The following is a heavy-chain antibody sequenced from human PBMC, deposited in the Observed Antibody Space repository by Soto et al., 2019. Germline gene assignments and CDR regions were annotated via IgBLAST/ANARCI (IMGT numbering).Heavy chain of an antibody. J-gene: IGHJ6*02. CDR1: GYIFTTYY. CDR2: INPSGGST. CDR3: ARDRVVCSGGSCYHYYFGMDV. Sequence: ASVKVSCKASGYIFTTYYMHWVRQAPGQGLEWMGIINPSGGSTRNAQKFQGRVTMTRDTSTSTVYMEVSSLRSEDTAVYYCARDRVVCSGGSCYHYYFGMDVWGQGTTVTVS. D-gene: IGHD2-15*01. V-gene: IGHV1-46*01.